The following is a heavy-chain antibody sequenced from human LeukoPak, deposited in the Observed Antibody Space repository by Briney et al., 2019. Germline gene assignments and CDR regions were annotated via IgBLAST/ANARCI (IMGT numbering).Heavy chain of an antibody. Sequence: ASVKVSCKASGGTFSSHAISWVRQAPGQGLEWMGGIIPIFGTANYAQKFQGRVTITTDESTSTAYMELSSLRSEGTAVYYCARGLGPGEYYFDYWGQGNPGHRLL. CDR3: ARGLGPGEYYFDY. CDR1: GGTFSSHA. V-gene: IGHV1-69*05. CDR2: IIPIFGTA. J-gene: IGHJ4*02. D-gene: IGHD3-16*01.